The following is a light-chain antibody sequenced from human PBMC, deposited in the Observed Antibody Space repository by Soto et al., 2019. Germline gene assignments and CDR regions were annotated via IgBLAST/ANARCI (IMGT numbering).Light chain of an antibody. V-gene: IGKV1-39*01. CDR1: QSISNY. Sequence: DIQMTQSPSSLSASVGDRVTITCRASQSISNYLSWYQQKPGKAPNFLIFAASSLQSGVPSRFIGSGSGTDLTLTISSLQREDFATYYCQQTYSTPYTFGHGTKLEIK. J-gene: IGKJ2*01. CDR2: AAS. CDR3: QQTYSTPYT.